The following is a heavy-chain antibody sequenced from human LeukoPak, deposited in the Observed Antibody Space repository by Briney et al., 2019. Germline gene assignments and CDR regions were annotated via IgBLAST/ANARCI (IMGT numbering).Heavy chain of an antibody. V-gene: IGHV3-11*04. CDR2: ISSSGSTI. CDR3: ARLSAYYYGSYFYYYMDV. J-gene: IGHJ6*03. CDR1: GFTFSDYY. Sequence: NPGGSLRLSCAASGFTFSDYYMSWIRQAPGKGLEWVSYISSSGSTIYYADSVKGRFAISRDNAKNSLYLQMNSLRAEDTALYYCARLSAYYYGSYFYYYMDVWGKGTAVTVSS. D-gene: IGHD3-10*01.